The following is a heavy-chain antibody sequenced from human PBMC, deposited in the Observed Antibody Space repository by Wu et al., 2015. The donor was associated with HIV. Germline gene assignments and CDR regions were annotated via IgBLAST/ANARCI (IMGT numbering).Heavy chain of an antibody. CDR3: ARVGVGGGYSYWYFDL. Sequence: QVQLVQSGAEVKKPGASVNISCKASGYNYTKYGVTWVRQAPGQGLEWMGWISIYTGKTKYVQNLQGRVTMTTDTPRSTAYMELRSLRSDDTAVYYCARVGVGGGYSYWYFDLWGRGTWSLS. CDR2: ISIYTGKT. D-gene: IGHD2-21*01. V-gene: IGHV1-18*01. J-gene: IGHJ2*01. CDR1: GYNYTKYG.